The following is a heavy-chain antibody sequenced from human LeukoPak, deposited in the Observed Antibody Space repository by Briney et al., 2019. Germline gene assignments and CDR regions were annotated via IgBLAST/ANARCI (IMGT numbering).Heavy chain of an antibody. CDR1: RNIFTGYF. V-gene: IGHV1-58*02. Sequence: SVKVSCKASRNIFTGYFIHWVRQAPGQGLEWIGWIVVGSGNTNYAQKFQERVTITRDMSTSTAYMELSSLRSEDTAAYYCARDDWFDPWGQGTLVTVSS. J-gene: IGHJ5*02. CDR3: ARDDWFDP. CDR2: IVVGSGNT.